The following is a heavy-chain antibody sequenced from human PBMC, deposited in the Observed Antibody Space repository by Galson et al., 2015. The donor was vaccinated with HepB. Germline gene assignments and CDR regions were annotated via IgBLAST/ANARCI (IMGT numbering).Heavy chain of an antibody. CDR2: ISAYNGNT. Sequence: SVKVSCKASGYTFTSYGISWVRQAPGQGLEWMGWISAYNGNTNYAQKLQGRVTMTTDTSTSTAYMELRSLRSDDTAVYYCARDLRYYGSGSYYKGADYWGQGTLVTVSS. CDR1: GYTFTSYG. D-gene: IGHD3-10*01. V-gene: IGHV1-18*01. CDR3: ARDLRYYGSGSYYKGADY. J-gene: IGHJ4*02.